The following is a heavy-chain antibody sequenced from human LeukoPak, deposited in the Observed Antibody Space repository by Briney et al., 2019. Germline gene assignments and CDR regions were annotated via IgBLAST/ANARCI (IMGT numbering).Heavy chain of an antibody. CDR2: TYYRSKWYN. CDR3: ARGPERIVGATSALDGAFGI. Sequence: SQTLSLTCAISGDSVSSNSAAWNWIRQSPSRGLEWLGRTYYRSKWYNDYAVSVKSRITINPDTSKNQFSLQLNSVTPEDTAVYYCARGPERIVGATSALDGAFGIWGQGTMVTVSS. V-gene: IGHV6-1*01. CDR1: GDSVSSNSAA. D-gene: IGHD1-26*01. J-gene: IGHJ3*02.